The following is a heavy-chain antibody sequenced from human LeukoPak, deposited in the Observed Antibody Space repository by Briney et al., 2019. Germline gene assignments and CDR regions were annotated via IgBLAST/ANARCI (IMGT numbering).Heavy chain of an antibody. Sequence: QPGGSLRLSCAASGFTFSSYAMTWVRQAPGKGLEWVSAIRGSGGTTYYADSVKGRFTISRDNSKNTVYLQMNSLRAEDTAVYYCAKARDGFGVDTIDYWGQGTLVTVSS. J-gene: IGHJ4*02. CDR2: IRGSGGTT. CDR3: AKARDGFGVDTIDY. D-gene: IGHD3-3*01. CDR1: GFTFSSYA. V-gene: IGHV3-23*01.